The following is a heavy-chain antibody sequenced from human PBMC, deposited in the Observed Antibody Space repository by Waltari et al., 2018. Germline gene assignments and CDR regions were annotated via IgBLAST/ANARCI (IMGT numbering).Heavy chain of an antibody. CDR2: ISSSSSYI. CDR1: GFTFSSYS. D-gene: IGHD6-13*01. J-gene: IGHJ4*02. CDR3: ASGYSSSWYVFDY. Sequence: EVQLVESGGGLVKPGGSLRLSCAASGFTFSSYSMNWVRQAPGKGLGWVSSISSSSSYIYYADSVKGRFTISRDNAKNSLYLQMNSLRAEDTAVYYCASGYSSSWYVFDYWGQGTLVTVSS. V-gene: IGHV3-21*01.